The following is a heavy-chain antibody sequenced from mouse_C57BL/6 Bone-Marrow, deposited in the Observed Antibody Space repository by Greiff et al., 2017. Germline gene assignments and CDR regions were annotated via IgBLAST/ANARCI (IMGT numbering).Heavy chain of an antibody. V-gene: IGHV1-26*01. CDR2: INPNNGGT. Sequence: VQLQQSGPELVKPGASVKISCKASGYTFTDYYMNWVKQSHGKSLEWIGDINPNNGGTSYNQKFKGKATLTVDKSSSTAYMELRSLTSEDSAVYYCAREVLWGRGCDYWGQGTTLTVSS. CDR3: AREVLWGRGCDY. J-gene: IGHJ2*01. D-gene: IGHD3-3*01. CDR1: GYTFTDYY.